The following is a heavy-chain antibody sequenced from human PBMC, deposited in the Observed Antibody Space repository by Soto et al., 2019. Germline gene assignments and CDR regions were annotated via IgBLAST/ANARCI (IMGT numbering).Heavy chain of an antibody. V-gene: IGHV3-23*01. D-gene: IGHD3-3*01. J-gene: IGHJ4*02. CDR3: AREGRFLEWLFSAGLDY. Sequence: EVQLLESGGGLVQPGGSLRLSCAASGFTFSSYAMSWVRQAPGKGLEWVSAISGSGVSTYYADSVKGRFTISRDNAKNSLYLQMNSLRAEDTAVYYCAREGRFLEWLFSAGLDYWGQGTLVTVSS. CDR1: GFTFSSYA. CDR2: ISGSGVST.